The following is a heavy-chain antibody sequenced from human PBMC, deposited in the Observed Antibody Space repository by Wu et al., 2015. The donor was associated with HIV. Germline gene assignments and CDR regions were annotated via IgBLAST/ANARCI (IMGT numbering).Heavy chain of an antibody. D-gene: IGHD2-21*02. CDR3: ARGNCGGDCSSFYYYYYGXDI. V-gene: IGHV1-8*01. CDR1: GYTFTIYD. Sequence: QVQLVQSGAEVKKPGASVKVSCQASGYTFTIYDINWVRQAPGQGLEWMGWMNPNSGNTGYAQKFQGRVTMTRNTSIGTAYMELSSLRSEDTAVYYCARGNCGGDCSSFYYYYYGXDIWGQGTTVTVSS. CDR2: MNPNSGNT. J-gene: IGHJ6*02.